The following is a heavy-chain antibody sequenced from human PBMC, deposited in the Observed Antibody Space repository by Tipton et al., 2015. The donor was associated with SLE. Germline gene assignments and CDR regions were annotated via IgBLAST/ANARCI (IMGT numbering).Heavy chain of an antibody. Sequence: TLSLTCTVSGGSISSSSYYWGWIRQPPGKGLEWIGSINYSGSTYYNPSLKSRVTISVDTSKNQFSLKLSSVTAADTAVYYCARDRGDFTFDFWGQGPLITVSS. J-gene: IGHJ4*02. CDR3: ARDRGDFTFDF. CDR2: INYSGST. V-gene: IGHV4-39*07. CDR1: GGSISSSSYY. D-gene: IGHD7-27*01.